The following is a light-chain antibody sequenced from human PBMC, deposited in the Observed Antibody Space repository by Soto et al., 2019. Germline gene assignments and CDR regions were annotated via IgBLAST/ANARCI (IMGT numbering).Light chain of an antibody. CDR2: DAS. CDR3: PQRSHWPPT. CDR1: QSLSSY. V-gene: IGKV3-11*01. J-gene: IGKJ4*01. Sequence: EIVLTQSLATLSLSPGERATLSCRASQSLSSYLAWYKQKPGQAPRLLIYDASNRATEIPARFSGSGSGTDFTLTISSLEPEDFAVYYCPQRSHWPPTFGGGTKVEIK.